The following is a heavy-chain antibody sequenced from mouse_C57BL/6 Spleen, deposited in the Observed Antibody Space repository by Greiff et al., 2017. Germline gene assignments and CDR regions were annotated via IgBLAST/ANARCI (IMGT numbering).Heavy chain of an antibody. J-gene: IGHJ4*01. Sequence: EVQRVESGPGLVKPSQSLSLTCSVTGYSITSGYYWNWIRQLPGNKLEWMGYISYDGSNNYNPSLKNRISITRDTSKNQFFLKLNSVTTEDTATNDCESYGNYGYAMDDWGQGTTVTVSS. D-gene: IGHD2-1*01. CDR2: ISYDGSN. V-gene: IGHV3-6*01. CDR3: ESYGNYGYAMDD. CDR1: GYSITSGYY.